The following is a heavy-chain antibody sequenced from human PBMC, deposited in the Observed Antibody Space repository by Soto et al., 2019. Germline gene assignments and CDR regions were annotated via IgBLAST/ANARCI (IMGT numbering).Heavy chain of an antibody. CDR3: SAFYPGPMGFDP. V-gene: IGHV1-58*01. J-gene: IGHJ5*02. CDR2: IVVGSGNT. CDR1: GFTFSSSA. Sequence: SVKVSCKASGFTFSSSAVQWVRQARGQRLQWIGKIVVGSGNTNYAQQFQERVTITRDMSTSTAYMELSSLRFDDTAFYYCSAFYPGPMGFDPWGQGTLVTVSS.